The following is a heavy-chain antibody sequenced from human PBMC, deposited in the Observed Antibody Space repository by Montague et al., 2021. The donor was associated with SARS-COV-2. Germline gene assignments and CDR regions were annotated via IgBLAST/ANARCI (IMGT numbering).Heavy chain of an antibody. Sequence: SETLSLTCTVSGGSISSNNWCWIWHPQGTGLELDGNSNYSESTNNNSSPNSRVTITVDTSKNQFSLNLSPVTAADTAAYYCARGSGWMGNAFDIWGQGTMVTVSS. CDR3: ARGSGWMGNAFDI. V-gene: IGHV4-59*01. J-gene: IGHJ3*02. D-gene: IGHD6-19*01. CDR2: SNYSEST. CDR1: GGSISSNN.